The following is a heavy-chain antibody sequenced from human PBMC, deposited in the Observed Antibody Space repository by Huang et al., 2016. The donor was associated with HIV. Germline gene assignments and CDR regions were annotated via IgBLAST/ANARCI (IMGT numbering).Heavy chain of an antibody. V-gene: IGHV1-69*01. Sequence: QVQLVQSGAEVKKPGSSVKVSCKASGGSFRNFAIGWVRQAPGQGLGVMGGIIPTLGTANYAQKFQGRVTIIADESTSTAYMELSSLRSEDTAVYYCATVDYYDTSGPQRGYFDNWGQGTLVTVSS. CDR2: IIPTLGTA. D-gene: IGHD3-22*01. CDR3: ATVDYYDTSGPQRGYFDN. J-gene: IGHJ4*02. CDR1: GGSFRNFA.